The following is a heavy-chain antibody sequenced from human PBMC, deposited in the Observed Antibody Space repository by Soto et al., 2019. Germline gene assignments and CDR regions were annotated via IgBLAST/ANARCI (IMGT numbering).Heavy chain of an antibody. Sequence: EMQLVESGGGLVQPGGSLRLSCVASGFTFDYYWMHWVRQAPGEGLMWVSRLQTDGSHPDYADSVKGRFTISRDNVKNTLYLQMNELRVDDSAVYFRARGGDPDYWGQGTLVTVSS. V-gene: IGHV3-74*01. J-gene: IGHJ4*02. D-gene: IGHD2-21*02. CDR3: ARGGDPDY. CDR1: GFTFDYYW. CDR2: LQTDGSHP.